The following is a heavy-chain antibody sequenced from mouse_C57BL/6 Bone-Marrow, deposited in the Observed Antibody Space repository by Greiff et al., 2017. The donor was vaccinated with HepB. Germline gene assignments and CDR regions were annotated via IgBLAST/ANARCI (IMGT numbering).Heavy chain of an antibody. Sequence: VKLMESGPGLVAPSQSLSITCTVSGFSLTSYGVDWVRQSPGKGLEWLGVIWGVGSTNYNSALKSRLSISKDNSKSQVFLKMNSLQTDDTAMYYCASERGNYSGYAMDYWGQGTSVTVSS. V-gene: IGHV2-6*01. D-gene: IGHD2-1*01. CDR1: GFSLTSYG. CDR3: ASERGNYSGYAMDY. J-gene: IGHJ4*01. CDR2: IWGVGST.